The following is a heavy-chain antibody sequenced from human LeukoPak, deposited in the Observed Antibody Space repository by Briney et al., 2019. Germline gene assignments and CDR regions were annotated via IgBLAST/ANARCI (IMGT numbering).Heavy chain of an antibody. V-gene: IGHV3-7*03. J-gene: IGHJ6*04. CDR1: GFTFSSYW. Sequence: PGGSLRLSCAASGFTFSSYWMSWVRQAPGKGLEWVANIKVDGSETYYVDSVKGRFTISRDNAKNSLYLQTNSLRAEDTAVYYCARRALRYCSSTSGPAQYYGVDVWGKGTTVTVSS. CDR3: ARRALRYCSSTSGPAQYYGVDV. CDR2: IKVDGSET. D-gene: IGHD2-2*01.